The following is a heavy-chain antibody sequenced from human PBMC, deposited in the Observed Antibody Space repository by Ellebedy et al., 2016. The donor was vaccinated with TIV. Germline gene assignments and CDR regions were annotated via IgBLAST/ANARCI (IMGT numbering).Heavy chain of an antibody. CDR3: AKDLRQRLPEIDFDI. Sequence: GESLKISXAASGFTFSSYGMHWVRQAPGKGLEWVAVISYDGSKKSYADSVKGRFTISRDNSKNTLYLQMNSLRAEDTAVYYCAKDLRQRLPEIDFDIWGQGTMVTVSS. CDR2: ISYDGSKK. V-gene: IGHV3-30*18. J-gene: IGHJ3*02. CDR1: GFTFSSYG. D-gene: IGHD6-25*01.